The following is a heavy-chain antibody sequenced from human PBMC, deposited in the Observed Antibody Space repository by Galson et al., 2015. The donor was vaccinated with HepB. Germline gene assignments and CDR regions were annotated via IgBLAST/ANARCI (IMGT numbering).Heavy chain of an antibody. D-gene: IGHD1-1*01. CDR2: ISSSGSHI. J-gene: IGHJ6*04. Sequence: SLRLSCAASGFTFSSYNMNWVRQAPGKGLEWVSSISSSGSHIYYADSVKGRFTISRDNAKNSLHLQMNSLRAEDTAVYYCARMNDVRYKMDVWGKGTTVTVPS. V-gene: IGHV3-21*01. CDR1: GFTFSSYN. CDR3: ARMNDVRYKMDV.